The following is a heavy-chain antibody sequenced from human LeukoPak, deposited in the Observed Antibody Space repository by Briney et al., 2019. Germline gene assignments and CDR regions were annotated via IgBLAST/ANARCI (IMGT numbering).Heavy chain of an antibody. J-gene: IGHJ4*02. V-gene: IGHV3-30*18. CDR2: ISYDGSNK. CDR1: GFTFSSYG. D-gene: IGHD6-19*01. Sequence: GGSLRLSCAASGFTFSSYGMHWVRQAPGKGLEWVAVISYDGSNKYYADSVKGRFTISRDNSKNTLYLQMNSLRAEDTAVYYCAKDKGKYSSGWSDDYWGQGTLVTVSS. CDR3: AKDKGKYSSGWSDDY.